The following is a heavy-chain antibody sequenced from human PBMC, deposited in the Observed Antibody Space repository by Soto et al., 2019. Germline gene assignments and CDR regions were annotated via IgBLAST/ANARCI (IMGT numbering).Heavy chain of an antibody. CDR1: GGSVSSGNHY. V-gene: IGHV4-61*01. CDR3: ARSLTLGQFPSHFSN. Sequence: QVQLQESGPGLVKPSETLSLTCTVSGGSVSSGNHYWNWIRQPPGKGLEWIGYAHYSGITTYNPSLKSRVTISVDTSRNQFSLRLSSVTAADTAVYYCARSLTLGQFPSHFSNWGQGALVTVSS. D-gene: IGHD3-16*01. CDR2: AHYSGIT. J-gene: IGHJ4*02.